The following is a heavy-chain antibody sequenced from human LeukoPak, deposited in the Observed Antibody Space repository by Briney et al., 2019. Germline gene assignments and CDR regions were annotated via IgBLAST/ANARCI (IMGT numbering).Heavy chain of an antibody. CDR2: ITKSGDQT. Sequence: GGSLRLSCAASGFTFSSYGMHWVRQAPGKGLEWVSTITKSGDQTYYADSVRGLFTISRDNSKSTLYLQMNSLRAEDTAVYHCVKSAGKDGYRDVFDIWGQGTVVTVSS. CDR3: VKSAGKDGYRDVFDI. CDR1: GFTFSSYG. D-gene: IGHD5-24*01. V-gene: IGHV3-21*04. J-gene: IGHJ3*02.